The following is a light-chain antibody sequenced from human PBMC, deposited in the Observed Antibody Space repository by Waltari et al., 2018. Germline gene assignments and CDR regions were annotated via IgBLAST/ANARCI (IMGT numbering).Light chain of an antibody. CDR2: RTA. CDR1: SSTIGRNY. J-gene: IGLJ2*01. Sequence: QSVVTQPPSASGTPGQRVTISCSGSSSTIGRNYVYWYQQFPGAAPKLLISRTAKPPSGVPDLVSGAKSGTSASLAISGLRSEDEADYYCAAWDDSLSGQVFGGGTKLTVL. CDR3: AAWDDSLSGQV. V-gene: IGLV1-47*01.